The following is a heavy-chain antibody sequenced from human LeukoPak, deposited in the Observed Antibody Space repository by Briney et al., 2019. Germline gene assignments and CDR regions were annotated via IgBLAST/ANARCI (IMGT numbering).Heavy chain of an antibody. CDR3: ARDPDYGDYAYFDY. Sequence: GASVKVSCKASGGSFSTYAISWVRQAPGQGLEWMGGITPIFGTANYAQKFQGRVTITADESTSTAYMELSSLRSEDTAVYYCARDPDYGDYAYFDYWGQGTLVTVSS. D-gene: IGHD4-17*01. CDR2: ITPIFGTA. J-gene: IGHJ4*02. V-gene: IGHV1-69*13. CDR1: GGSFSTYA.